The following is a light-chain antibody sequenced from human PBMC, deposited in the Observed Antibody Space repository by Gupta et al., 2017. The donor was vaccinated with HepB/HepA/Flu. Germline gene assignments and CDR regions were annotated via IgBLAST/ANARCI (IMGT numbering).Light chain of an antibody. CDR1: NLGSKS. J-gene: IGLJ3*02. V-gene: IGLV3-21*03. CDR3: QVWDSGSDHRV. Sequence: SYVLTQPPSVSVAPGKTATITCGGNNLGSKSVHWYQQKPGQAPVLVVYADSDRPSGIPGRFSGSNSGNTATLTISRVEAGDEADYYCQVWDSGSDHRVFGGGTKLTVL. CDR2: ADS.